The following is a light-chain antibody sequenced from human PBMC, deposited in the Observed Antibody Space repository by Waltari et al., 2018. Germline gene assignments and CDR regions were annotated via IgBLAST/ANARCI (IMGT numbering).Light chain of an antibody. CDR1: SSAVGGYNP. V-gene: IGLV2-14*01. CDR2: EVS. CDR3: TSFASGSTVL. Sequence: QSALTQPASVSGSPGQSITIPCTGTSSAVGGYNPFSWYQHLPGKAPKLMIFEVSTRPSGISNRFSGSKSGNTASLTISGLQAEDEADYYCTSFASGSTVLFGVGTKLTVL. J-gene: IGLJ2*01.